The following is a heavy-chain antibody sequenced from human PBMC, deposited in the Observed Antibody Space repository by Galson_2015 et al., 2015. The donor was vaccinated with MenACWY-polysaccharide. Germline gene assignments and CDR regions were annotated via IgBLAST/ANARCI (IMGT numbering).Heavy chain of an antibody. CDR3: ARGRRGEGTDY. CDR2: VYADGET. J-gene: IGHJ4*02. V-gene: IGHV4-4*07. D-gene: IGHD3-10*01. CDR1: GASISNNY. Sequence: ESLSLACTVSGASISNNYWTWVRQPAGKGLEWIGRVYADGETNYNSSLKSRVIMSKDTSTNQFSLKLSSVTAADTAVYYCARGRRGEGTDYWGQGTLVTVSS.